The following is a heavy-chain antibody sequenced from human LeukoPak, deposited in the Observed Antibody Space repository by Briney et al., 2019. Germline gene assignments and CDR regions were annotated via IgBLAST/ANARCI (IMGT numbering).Heavy chain of an antibody. V-gene: IGHV3-48*04. D-gene: IGHD1-26*01. Sequence: GGSLRLSXAASGFTFSSYSMNWVRQAPGKGLEWDSYISSSGSTIYYADSVKGRFTISRDNAQNSLYLQMNSLGAEDTAVYYCARDHVGYSYYMDVWGRGTTVTVSS. CDR3: ARDHVGYSYYMDV. CDR2: ISSSGSTI. J-gene: IGHJ6*03. CDR1: GFTFSSYS.